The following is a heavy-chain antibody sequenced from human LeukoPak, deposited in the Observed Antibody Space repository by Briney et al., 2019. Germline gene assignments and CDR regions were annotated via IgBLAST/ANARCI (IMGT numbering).Heavy chain of an antibody. D-gene: IGHD1-26*01. Sequence: PGGSLRLSCAASGFTFSSYWMSWVRQAPGKGLEWVANIKQDGSEKYYVDSVKGRFTISRDNAKNSLYLQMNSLRAEDTAVYYCARGDRGSGSYAAFDIWGQGTMVTVSS. V-gene: IGHV3-7*01. J-gene: IGHJ3*02. CDR3: ARGDRGSGSYAAFDI. CDR2: IKQDGSEK. CDR1: GFTFSSYW.